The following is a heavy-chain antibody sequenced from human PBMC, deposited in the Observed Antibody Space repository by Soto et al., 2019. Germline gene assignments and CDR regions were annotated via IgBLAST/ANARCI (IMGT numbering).Heavy chain of an antibody. CDR2: VFYDGTS. Sequence: QLQLQESGPGPVKPSGTLSLTCTVSGGAINTNNYYWGWVRQPPGKGLEWIGSVFYDGTSYYSPSVKSRFTISLDTSRTPLYLKLNAVTAADTAVYYCARLVVVSPVANVWGQGTLVTVSS. CDR1: GGAINTNNYY. D-gene: IGHD2-2*01. V-gene: IGHV4-39*01. CDR3: ARLVVVSPVANV. J-gene: IGHJ4*02.